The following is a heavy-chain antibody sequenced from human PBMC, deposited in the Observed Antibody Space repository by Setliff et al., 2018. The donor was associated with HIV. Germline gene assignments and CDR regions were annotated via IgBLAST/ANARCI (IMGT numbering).Heavy chain of an antibody. J-gene: IGHJ6*02. V-gene: IGHV4-61*09. Sequence: SETLSLTCTVSGGSISSGSYYWSWIRQPAGKGLEWIGHIYTSGSTNYNPSLKSRVTISVDTSKNQFSLKLGSVTAADTAVYYCARDRESSSWYYYYYYGMDVWGQGTTVT. D-gene: IGHD6-13*01. CDR1: GGSISSGSYY. CDR3: ARDRESSSWYYYYYYGMDV. CDR2: IYTSGST.